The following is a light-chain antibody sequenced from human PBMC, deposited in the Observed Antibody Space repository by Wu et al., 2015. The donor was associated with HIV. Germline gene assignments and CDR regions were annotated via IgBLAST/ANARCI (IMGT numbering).Light chain of an antibody. CDR1: QSVSSSY. J-gene: IGKJ2*01. Sequence: EIVLTQSPGTLSLSPGERATLSCRASQSVSSSYLAWYQQKPGQAPRLLIYGASSRATGIPDRFSGSGSGTDFTLTISRLEPEDFAVYYCQQYGSSPDTFGQGTKAGDQT. V-gene: IGKV3-20*01. CDR2: GAS. CDR3: QQYGSSPDT.